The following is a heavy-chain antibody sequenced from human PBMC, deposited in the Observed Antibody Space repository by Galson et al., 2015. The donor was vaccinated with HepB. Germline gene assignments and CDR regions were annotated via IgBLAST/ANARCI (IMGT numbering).Heavy chain of an antibody. Sequence: SVKVSCKASGYTFTSYAMHWVRQAPGQRLEWMGWINAGNGNTKYSQKFQGRVTITRDTSASTAYMELSSLRSEDTAVYYCARSPSGITWFDPWGQGTLVTVSS. D-gene: IGHD6-6*01. V-gene: IGHV1-3*01. CDR3: ARSPSGITWFDP. CDR1: GYTFTSYA. J-gene: IGHJ5*02. CDR2: INAGNGNT.